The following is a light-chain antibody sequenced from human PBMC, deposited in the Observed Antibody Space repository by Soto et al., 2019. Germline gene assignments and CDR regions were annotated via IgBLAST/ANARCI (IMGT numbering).Light chain of an antibody. V-gene: IGKV1-9*01. J-gene: IGKJ5*01. CDR2: ATS. CDR1: QGISSY. Sequence: DIQLTQSPSFLSASVGDRVTITCRASQGISSYLAWYQQKPGKAPKILIYATSTLQSGVPSRFSGSGSGTEFTLTISSLQPEDFATYYYQQLNDYPITFGQGTRLEIK. CDR3: QQLNDYPIT.